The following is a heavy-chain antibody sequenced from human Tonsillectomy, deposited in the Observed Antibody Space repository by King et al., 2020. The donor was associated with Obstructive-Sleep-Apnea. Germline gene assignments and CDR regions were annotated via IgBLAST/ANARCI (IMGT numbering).Heavy chain of an antibody. CDR1: GGSISSYY. CDR2: INYSGST. J-gene: IGHJ4*02. V-gene: IGHV4-59*01. D-gene: IGHD3-22*01. CDR3: ARGRDLYYDSSGIDY. Sequence: QLQESGPRLVKPSETLSLICTVSGGSISSYYWSWIRQPPGKGLEWIGYINYSGSTNYNPSLKSRVTISVDTSKNQFSLKLSSVTAADTAVYYCARGRDLYYDSSGIDYWGQGTLVTVSS.